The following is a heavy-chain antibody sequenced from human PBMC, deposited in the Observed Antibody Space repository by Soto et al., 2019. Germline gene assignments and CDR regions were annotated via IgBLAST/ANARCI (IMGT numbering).Heavy chain of an antibody. CDR2: IYYSGST. D-gene: IGHD6-19*01. Sequence: PSETLSLTCTVSGGSISSSSYYWGWIRQPPGKGLEWIGSIYYSGSTYYNPSLKSRVTISVDTSKNQFSLKLSSVTAADTAVYYCARHSGGWYNLYYYGMDVWGQGTTVTVSS. V-gene: IGHV4-39*01. J-gene: IGHJ6*02. CDR3: ARHSGGWYNLYYYGMDV. CDR1: GGSISSSSYY.